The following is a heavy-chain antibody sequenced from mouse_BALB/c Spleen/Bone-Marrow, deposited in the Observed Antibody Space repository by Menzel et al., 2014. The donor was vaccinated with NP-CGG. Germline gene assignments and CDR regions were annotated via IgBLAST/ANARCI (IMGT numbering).Heavy chain of an antibody. Sequence: EVQGVESGPALVKPGASVKVSCKASGYAFTSYNMHWVKQSHGKSLEWIGYIDPSNGGISYNQKFKGKATLTVDKSSSTTYMHHNSLTADDYAVNYCARPILWAMEYWGQGTSVTGSS. J-gene: IGHJ4*01. CDR3: ARPILWAMEY. CDR1: GYAFTSYN. CDR2: IDPSNGGI. V-gene: IGHV1S135*01.